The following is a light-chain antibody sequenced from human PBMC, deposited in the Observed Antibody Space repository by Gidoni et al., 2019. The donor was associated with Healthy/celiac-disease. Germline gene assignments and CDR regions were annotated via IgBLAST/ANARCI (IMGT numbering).Light chain of an antibody. J-gene: IGKJ4*01. CDR1: QGISSY. CDR3: QQLNSDPST. V-gene: IGKV1-9*01. Sequence: DIQLTQSPSFLSASVGDIVTITCRASQGISSYLDWYQQKPGKAPKLLIYAASTLQSVVPSRFSGSGSGTEFTLTIRRLQPEEFATYYCQQLNSDPSTFXGXTKVEIK. CDR2: AAS.